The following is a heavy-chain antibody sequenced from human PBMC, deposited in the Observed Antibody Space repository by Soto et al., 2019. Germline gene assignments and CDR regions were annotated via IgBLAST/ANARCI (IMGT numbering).Heavy chain of an antibody. CDR1: GFTFSIYS. J-gene: IGHJ4*02. Sequence: EVQLVESGGGLVKPGGSLRLALAASGFTFSIYSMNWVRQAPGKGLEWVSSINSSSSDIYYADSVQGRFTISRDNAKNSRHLQMNSLRAEDPAVYYCASDIKGLWRQWLARGLDYWGQGTLVTVSS. D-gene: IGHD6-19*01. CDR2: INSSSSDI. V-gene: IGHV3-21*01. CDR3: ASDIKGLWRQWLARGLDY.